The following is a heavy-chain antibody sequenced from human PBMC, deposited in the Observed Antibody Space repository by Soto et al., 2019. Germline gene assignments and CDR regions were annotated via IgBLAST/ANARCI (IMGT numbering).Heavy chain of an antibody. CDR2: IYSDGGT. V-gene: IGHV3-66*01. J-gene: IGHJ4*02. D-gene: IGHD4-17*01. CDR1: GFTFTTYA. Sequence: GGSLRLSCAASGFTFTTYAMRWVRQAPGKGLEWVSLIYSDGGTDYAESVKGRFTISRDNSKNTLYLQMNSLKAEDTAIYYCATRMTTAPYWGQGTLVTVSS. CDR3: ATRMTTAPY.